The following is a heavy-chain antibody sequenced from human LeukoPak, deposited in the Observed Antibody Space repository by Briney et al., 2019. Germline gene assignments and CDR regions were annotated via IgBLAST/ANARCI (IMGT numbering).Heavy chain of an antibody. Sequence: GASVKVSCRASGYIFIDHYMHWERQAPGQGLELMGRINPDSGGTNYAQKFRGRVTMTSDTSISTTYMELSSLRSDDTAVYYCARVDNTMIALYYFDYWGQGTLVTVSS. CDR1: GYIFIDHY. J-gene: IGHJ4*02. V-gene: IGHV1-2*06. CDR2: INPDSGGT. D-gene: IGHD3-22*01. CDR3: ARVDNTMIALYYFDY.